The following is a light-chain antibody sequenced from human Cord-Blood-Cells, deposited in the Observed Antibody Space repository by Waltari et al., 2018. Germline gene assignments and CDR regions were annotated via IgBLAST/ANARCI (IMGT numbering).Light chain of an antibody. V-gene: IGKV1-39*01. CDR1: QSISSY. CDR3: QQSYSTPRT. CDR2: AAS. J-gene: IGKJ1*01. Sequence: DIQMTQSPSSLSASVGDRVTITCRPSQSISSYLNWYQQKPGKAPNLLIYAASSLQSGVPSRFSGSGSGTDFTLTISSLQPEDFATYYCQQSYSTPRTFGQGTKVEIK.